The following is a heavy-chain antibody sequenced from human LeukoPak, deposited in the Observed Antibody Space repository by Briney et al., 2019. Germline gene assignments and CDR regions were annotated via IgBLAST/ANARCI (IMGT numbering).Heavy chain of an antibody. Sequence: SETLSLTCTVSGGSISSSSYYWGWIRQPPGKGLEWIGSIYYSGSTYYNPSLKSRVTISVDTSKNQFSLKLSSVTAADTAVYYCARDLVYPMVNGGVDSPTYWGQGTLVTVSS. CDR2: IYYSGST. J-gene: IGHJ4*02. V-gene: IGHV4-39*07. D-gene: IGHD4/OR15-4a*01. CDR1: GGSISSSSYY. CDR3: ARDLVYPMVNGGVDSPTY.